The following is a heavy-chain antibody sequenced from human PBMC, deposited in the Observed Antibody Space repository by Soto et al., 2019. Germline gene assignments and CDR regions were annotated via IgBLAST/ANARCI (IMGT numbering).Heavy chain of an antibody. V-gene: IGHV1-69*01. D-gene: IGHD2-2*01. CDR1: GLTFRSDS. CDR3: ARGGASSD. Sequence: QVQLVQSEAEVKKPGSSVKVSCKSSGLTFRSDSISWVRQAPGQGLEWMGGIIPISRTPTYAQKFQWRDTISAAESTCTAYMEVTSLTFEDTAVYYCARGGASSDWGQGTLVTVSS. CDR2: IIPISRTP. J-gene: IGHJ4*02.